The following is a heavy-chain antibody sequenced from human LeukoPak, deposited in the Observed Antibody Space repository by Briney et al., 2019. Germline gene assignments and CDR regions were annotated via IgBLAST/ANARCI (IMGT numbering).Heavy chain of an antibody. V-gene: IGHV4-4*07. CDR3: ARVGDPTTYYYYYYMDV. CDR1: GGSISSYY. Sequence: SETLSLTCTVSGGSISSYYWSWIRQPAGKGLEWIWRIYTSGSTNYNPSLKSRVTMSVDTSKNQFSLKLSSVTAADTAVYYCARVGDPTTYYYYYYMDVWGKGTTVTVSS. D-gene: IGHD1-1*01. J-gene: IGHJ6*03. CDR2: IYTSGST.